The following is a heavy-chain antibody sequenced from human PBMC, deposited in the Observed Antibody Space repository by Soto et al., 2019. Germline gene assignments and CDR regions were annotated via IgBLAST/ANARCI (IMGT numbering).Heavy chain of an antibody. CDR1: GRSIRSYY. Sequence: LSLTCNVSGRSIRSYYWSWVRQPAGKALEWIGRVYTTGSTNYNPSLRSRVSISVDTSKNQFSLTVTSVTAADTAVYYCAREGASGFGMDVWGQGTTVTVSS. J-gene: IGHJ6*02. V-gene: IGHV4-4*07. D-gene: IGHD1-26*01. CDR3: AREGASGFGMDV. CDR2: VYTTGST.